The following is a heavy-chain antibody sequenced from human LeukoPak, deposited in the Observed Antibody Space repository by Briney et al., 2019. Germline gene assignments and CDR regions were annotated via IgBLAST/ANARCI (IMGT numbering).Heavy chain of an antibody. Sequence: GGSLRPSCAASGFTFSSYGMHWVRQAPGKGLEWVAVISYDGSNKYYADSVKGRFTISRDNSKNTLYLQMNSLRAEDTAVYYCAKDQKPYCSSTSCYPYGGFDYWGQGTLVTVSS. CDR2: ISYDGSNK. D-gene: IGHD2-2*01. V-gene: IGHV3-30*18. CDR1: GFTFSSYG. CDR3: AKDQKPYCSSTSCYPYGGFDY. J-gene: IGHJ4*02.